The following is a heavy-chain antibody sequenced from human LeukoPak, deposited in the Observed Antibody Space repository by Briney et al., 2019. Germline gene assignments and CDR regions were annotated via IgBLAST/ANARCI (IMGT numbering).Heavy chain of an antibody. CDR1: GFSLTSGYY. CDR2: VYHTGST. CDR3: ARGLRYFDWLLEYYFDY. Sequence: SETLSLTCSVSGFSLTSGYYWGWIRQPPGKGLEWIGSVYHTGSTHYNPSLKSRVTISVDTSKNQFSLKLSSVTAADTAVYYCARGLRYFDWLLEYYFDYWGQGTLVTVSS. J-gene: IGHJ4*02. D-gene: IGHD3-9*01. V-gene: IGHV4-38-2*02.